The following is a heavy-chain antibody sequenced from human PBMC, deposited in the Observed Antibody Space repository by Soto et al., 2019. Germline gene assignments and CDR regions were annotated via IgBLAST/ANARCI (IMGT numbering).Heavy chain of an antibody. CDR1: GGSISSNY. CDR2: VQYSGST. Sequence: PSETLSLTCTVSGGSISSNYWSWIRQPPGKGLEWIGYVQYSGSTNYNPSLQSRVTISEDTSKNQFSLKMSSVTTADTAVYYCATHRFGSGSYLYYGIDAWGQGTTVTVSS. CDR3: ATHRFGSGSYLYYGIDA. J-gene: IGHJ6*02. V-gene: IGHV4-59*08. D-gene: IGHD3-10*01.